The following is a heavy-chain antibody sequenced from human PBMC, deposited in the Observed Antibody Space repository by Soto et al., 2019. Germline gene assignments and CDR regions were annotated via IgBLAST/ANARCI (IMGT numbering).Heavy chain of an antibody. CDR2: IIPIFGTA. V-gene: IGHV1-69*13. CDR3: ASPLTSNWKYGMDV. D-gene: IGHD1-20*01. J-gene: IGHJ6*02. Sequence: GASVKVSCKASGGTFSSYAISWVRQAPGQGLEWMGGIIPIFGTANYAQKFQGRVTITADESTSTAYMELSSLRSEDTAVYYCASPLTSNWKYGMDVWGQGTTVTVSS. CDR1: GGTFSSYA.